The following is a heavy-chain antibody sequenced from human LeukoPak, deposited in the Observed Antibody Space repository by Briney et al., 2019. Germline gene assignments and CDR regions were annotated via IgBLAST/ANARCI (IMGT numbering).Heavy chain of an antibody. V-gene: IGHV3-74*01. Sequence: GGSLRLSCAASGFPFSNAWMHWVRQAPGKGLVWVARIKGDGSSTIYADSVKGRFTISRDNSKNTLYLQTSSLRVEDTAVYYCARASTTVPNLLDHWGRGTLVTVSS. CDR1: GFPFSNAW. J-gene: IGHJ4*02. CDR3: ARASTTVPNLLDH. CDR2: IKGDGSST. D-gene: IGHD4-17*01.